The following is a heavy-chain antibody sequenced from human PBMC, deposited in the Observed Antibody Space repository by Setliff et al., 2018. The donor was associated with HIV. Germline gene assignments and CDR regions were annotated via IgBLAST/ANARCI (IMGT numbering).Heavy chain of an antibody. CDR3: AKGRSGYDSRLYYYHHGMDV. V-gene: IGHV4-34*01. CDR2: SNQSGSG. CDR1: GGSFRGYY. D-gene: IGHD5-12*01. Sequence: SETLSLTCVVYGGSFRGYYWSWIRQPPGKGLEWIGESNQSGSGNYNPSLKSRVTISVDTSKNEFSLNMGSVTAADTAVYYCAKGRSGYDSRLYYYHHGMDVWGQGTTVTDSS. J-gene: IGHJ6*02.